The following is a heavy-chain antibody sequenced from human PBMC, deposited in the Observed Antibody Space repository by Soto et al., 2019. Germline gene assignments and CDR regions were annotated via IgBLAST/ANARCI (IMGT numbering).Heavy chain of an antibody. CDR3: ARDYGDYAALAY. V-gene: IGHV3-21*01. Sequence: EVQLVESGGGLVKPGGSLTLSCAASGFTFSTYNMNWVRQAPGKGLEWVSSISSSSSSRFYSDSVKGRFTISRDNAKNSLYLQMNSLRAEDTAVYYCARDYGDYAALAYWGQGTLVTVSS. D-gene: IGHD4-17*01. CDR2: ISSSSSSR. J-gene: IGHJ4*02. CDR1: GFTFSTYN.